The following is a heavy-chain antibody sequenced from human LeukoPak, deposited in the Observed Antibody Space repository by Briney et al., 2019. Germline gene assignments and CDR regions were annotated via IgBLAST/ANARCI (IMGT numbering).Heavy chain of an antibody. V-gene: IGHV7-4-1*02. CDR1: GYTFTSYA. Sequence: ASVKVSCKASGYTFTSYAMNWVRQAPGQGLEWMGWINTNTGNPTYAQGFTGRFVFSLDTSVSTAYLQISSLKAEDTAVYYCARDITMVRNNYYYYGMDVWGQGTTVTVSS. J-gene: IGHJ6*02. CDR2: INTNTGNP. CDR3: ARDITMVRNNYYYYGMDV. D-gene: IGHD3-10*01.